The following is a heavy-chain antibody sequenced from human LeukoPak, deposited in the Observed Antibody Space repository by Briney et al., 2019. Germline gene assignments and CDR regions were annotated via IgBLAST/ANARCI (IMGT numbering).Heavy chain of an antibody. CDR3: AKDQERGVVVPDAADY. Sequence: GGSLRLSCAASGFSFSSYAMSWVRQAPGKGLEWVSAIRGSGVSTYYADSVKGRFTISRDNSKNTLYLQMNSLRGDDTAVYYCAKDQERGVVVPDAADYWGQGTLVTVSS. D-gene: IGHD2-2*01. J-gene: IGHJ4*02. CDR1: GFSFSSYA. CDR2: IRGSGVST. V-gene: IGHV3-23*01.